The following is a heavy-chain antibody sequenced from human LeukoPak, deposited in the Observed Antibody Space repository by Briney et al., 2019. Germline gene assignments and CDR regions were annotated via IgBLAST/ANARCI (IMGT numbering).Heavy chain of an antibody. J-gene: IGHJ4*02. V-gene: IGHV4-30-4*01. D-gene: IGHD3-10*01. Sequence: SQTLSLTCTVSGGSISSGDYYWSWIRQPPGKGLEWIGYIYHSGSTYYNPSLKSRVTISVDTSKNQFSLKLSSVTAADTAVYYCARDLDASGIGTFDYWGQGTLVTVSS. CDR1: GGSISSGDYY. CDR2: IYHSGST. CDR3: ARDLDASGIGTFDY.